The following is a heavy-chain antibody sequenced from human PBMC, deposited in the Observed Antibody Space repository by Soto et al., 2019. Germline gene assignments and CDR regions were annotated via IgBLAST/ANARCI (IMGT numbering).Heavy chain of an antibody. J-gene: IGHJ3*02. CDR2: FDPEDGET. V-gene: IGHV1-24*01. CDR3: ATPGLGLRFLEWLRLHDAFDI. Sequence: ASVKVSFKVSGYTLTELSMHWLRQAPGKGLEWMGGFDPEDGETIYAQKFQGRVTMTEDTSTDTAYMELSSLRSEDTAVYYCATPGLGLRFLEWLRLHDAFDIWGQGTMVTVSS. D-gene: IGHD3-3*01. CDR1: GYTLTELS.